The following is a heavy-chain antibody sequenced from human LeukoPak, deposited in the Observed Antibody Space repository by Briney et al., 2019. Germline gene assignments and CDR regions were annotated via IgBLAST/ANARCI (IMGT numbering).Heavy chain of an antibody. D-gene: IGHD3-9*01. Sequence: ASVKVSCKASGYTFTSYDINWVRQATGQGLEWMGWMNPNSGNTGYAQKFQGRVTMTEDTSTDTAYMELSSLRSEDTAVYYCATGAQLRYFDWLFFPPLGWGQGTLVTVSS. CDR1: GYTFTSYD. CDR3: ATGAQLRYFDWLFFPPLG. CDR2: MNPNSGNT. V-gene: IGHV1-8*01. J-gene: IGHJ4*02.